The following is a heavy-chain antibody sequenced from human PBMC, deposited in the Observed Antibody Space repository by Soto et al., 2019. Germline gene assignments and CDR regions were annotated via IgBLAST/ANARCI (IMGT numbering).Heavy chain of an antibody. Sequence: EVQLVESGGGLVKPGGSLRLSCAASGFTFSNAWMSWVRQAPGKGLEWVGRIKSKTDGGTTDYAAPVKGRFTISRDDSKNTLYLQMNSLKTEDTAVYYCTTELHYYYDSSGYYGHRTPLDYWGQGTLVTVSS. CDR2: IKSKTDGGTT. D-gene: IGHD3-22*01. CDR3: TTELHYYYDSSGYYGHRTPLDY. CDR1: GFTFSNAW. J-gene: IGHJ4*02. V-gene: IGHV3-15*01.